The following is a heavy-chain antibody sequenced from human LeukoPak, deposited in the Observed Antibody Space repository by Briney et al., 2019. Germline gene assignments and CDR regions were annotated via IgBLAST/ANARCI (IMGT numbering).Heavy chain of an antibody. V-gene: IGHV3-30-3*01. CDR2: LSCDGNNK. CDR1: GFTFSSYA. Sequence: PGASLRLSCAASGFTFSSYAMHWVRQAPGKGVEGVAVLSCDGNNKYYADSVKGRFTLSRDNSKNTLYLQMNSLRAEDTAVYYCARDPEWAAAGTGYYYLGMDVWGQGTTVPVSS. CDR3: ARDPEWAAAGTGYYYLGMDV. D-gene: IGHD6-13*01. J-gene: IGHJ6*02.